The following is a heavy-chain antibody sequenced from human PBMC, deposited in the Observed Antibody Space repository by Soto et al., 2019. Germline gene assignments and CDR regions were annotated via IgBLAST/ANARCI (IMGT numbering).Heavy chain of an antibody. CDR3: ARGGTDDAALVVVPPHVKDHGDYELVDISYYMDV. D-gene: IGHD4-17*01. CDR2: INTGNGDT. V-gene: IGHV1-3*04. Sequence: QVQLVQSGSEVKKPGASVKVSCKASGYIFTSHAIHWVRQAPGQRFEWMGWINTGNGDTKSSQKFQGRVTISVDESARSVYLEVSGLRAEYSAAYYGARGGTDDAALVVVPPHVKDHGDYELVDISYYMDVGGKGTAVTVSS. CDR1: GYIFTSHA. J-gene: IGHJ6*03.